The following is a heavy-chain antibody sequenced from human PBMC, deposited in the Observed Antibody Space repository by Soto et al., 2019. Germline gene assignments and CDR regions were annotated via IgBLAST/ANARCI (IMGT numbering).Heavy chain of an antibody. CDR3: ARDPTPIAGSSTIYFFFGLDV. CDR1: GFTFSHYP. CDR2: ISSDGSLE. V-gene: IGHV3-30-3*01. D-gene: IGHD6-6*01. Sequence: VGSLRLSCTASGFTFSHYPLQWIRQAPGRGLEWVAAISSDGSLEYYADSVKGRFTISRDNSKNTLFLQMNGLKPEDTDLYYCARDPTPIAGSSTIYFFFGLDVWGQGTTVTGSS. J-gene: IGHJ6*02.